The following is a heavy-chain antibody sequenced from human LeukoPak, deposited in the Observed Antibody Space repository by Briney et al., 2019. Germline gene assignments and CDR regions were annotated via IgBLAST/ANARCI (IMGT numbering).Heavy chain of an antibody. V-gene: IGHV1-2*06. J-gene: IGHJ4*02. CDR1: GYMFTDNC. CDR3: ATYYDFWSGYYTYYFDY. Sequence: GASVKVSCKASGYMFTDNCIHWVRQAPGQGLEWMGRVNPDSGGINYAQKFQGRVTMTRDTSISTAYMELSRLRSDDTAVYYCATYYDFWSGYYTYYFDYWGQGTLVTVSS. D-gene: IGHD3-3*01. CDR2: VNPDSGGI.